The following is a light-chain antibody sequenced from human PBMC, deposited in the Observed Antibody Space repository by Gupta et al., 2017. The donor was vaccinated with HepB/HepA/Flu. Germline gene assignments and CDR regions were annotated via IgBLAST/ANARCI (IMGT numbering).Light chain of an antibody. V-gene: IGKV3-20*01. CDR2: GAS. CDR3: QQYGSSPWT. J-gene: IGKJ1*01. CDR1: QSVSSSY. Sequence: ELVLTQSPGTLSLSTGERATLSCRASQSVSSSYLAWYQQRPGQAPRLLIYGASSRATGISDRFSGSGSGTDFTLTISRLEPEDFAVYYCQQYGSSPWTFGQGTKVEIK.